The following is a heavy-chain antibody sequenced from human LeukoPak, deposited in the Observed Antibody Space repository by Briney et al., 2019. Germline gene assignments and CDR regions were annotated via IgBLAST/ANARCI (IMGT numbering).Heavy chain of an antibody. CDR2: ISGSGGST. Sequence: GGSLRLSCAASGFTFSSYAMSWVRQAPGKGLEWVSAISGSGGSTYYADSVKGRFTISRDNSKNTLYLQMNSLRAEDTAVYYCAKDPWGPPYHDSRPYYFDYWGQGTLVTVSS. V-gene: IGHV3-23*01. CDR1: GFTFSSYA. D-gene: IGHD3-22*01. CDR3: AKDPWGPPYHDSRPYYFDY. J-gene: IGHJ4*02.